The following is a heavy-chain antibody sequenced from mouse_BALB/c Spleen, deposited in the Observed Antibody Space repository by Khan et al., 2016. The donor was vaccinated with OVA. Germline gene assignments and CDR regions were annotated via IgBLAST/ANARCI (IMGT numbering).Heavy chain of an antibody. V-gene: IGHV1S136*01. CDR2: IYPFNDDT. D-gene: IGHD1-1*01. J-gene: IGHJ3*01. CDR3: APVGTYCVSFAY. Sequence: VQLKESGPELVKPGASVKMSCKAAGYTFTSYVMHWVKQKPGLGLEWIGYIYPFNDDTKYNEKFIGKATLTSDKSSSTAYMELSSPTSEDSAIYYCAPVGTYCVSFAYWGQGTLVTVSA. CDR1: GYTFTSYV.